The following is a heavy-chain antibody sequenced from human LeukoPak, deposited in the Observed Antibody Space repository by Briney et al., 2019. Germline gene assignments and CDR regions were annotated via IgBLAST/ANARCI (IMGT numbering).Heavy chain of an antibody. V-gene: IGHV4-31*03. CDR1: GASISSGGYY. D-gene: IGHD6-13*01. CDR3: ARGVGGAAAGTLID. CDR2: IYYSGST. Sequence: SQTLSLTCTVSGASISSGGYYWSWIRQYPGTGLEWIGYIYYSGSTNYNPSLKSRVTISVDTSKNQFSLKLSSVTAADTAVYYCARGVGGAAAGTLIDWGQGTLVTVSS. J-gene: IGHJ4*02.